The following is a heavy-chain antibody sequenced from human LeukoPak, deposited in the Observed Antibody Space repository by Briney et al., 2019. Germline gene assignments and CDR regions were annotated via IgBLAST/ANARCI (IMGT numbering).Heavy chain of an antibody. J-gene: IGHJ3*02. D-gene: IGHD3-22*01. Sequence: PGGSLRLSCAASGFTFSDYYMSWIRQAPGKGLEWVSYISSSGSTIYYADSVKGRFTISRDNAKNSLYLQMNSLRAEDTAVYYCARSHRITMIVVVSDAFDIWGQGTMVTVSS. CDR1: GFTFSDYY. CDR3: ARSHRITMIVVVSDAFDI. V-gene: IGHV3-11*01. CDR2: ISSSGSTI.